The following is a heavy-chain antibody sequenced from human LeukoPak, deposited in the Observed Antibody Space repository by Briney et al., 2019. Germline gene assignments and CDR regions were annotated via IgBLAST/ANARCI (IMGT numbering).Heavy chain of an antibody. Sequence: GGSLRLSCAASGFAFSSNWMHWVRQTPGKGLVWVSRINSGGSGTSYADSVEGRFTISRDNAKNTLYLQMNSLRAEDTAVYYCARVSDYYYGMDVWGQGATVTVSS. CDR1: GFAFSSNW. CDR3: ARVSDYYYGMDV. V-gene: IGHV3-74*01. J-gene: IGHJ6*02. CDR2: INSGGSGT.